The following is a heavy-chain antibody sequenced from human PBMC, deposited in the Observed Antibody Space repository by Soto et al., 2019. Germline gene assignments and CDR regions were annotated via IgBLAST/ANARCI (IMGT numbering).Heavy chain of an antibody. V-gene: IGHV4-31*03. CDR3: AREIYIGYYYGMDV. J-gene: IGHJ6*02. D-gene: IGHD4-4*01. CDR2: IYYSGST. CDR1: GGSISSGGYY. Sequence: SETLSLTCTVSGGSISSGGYYWSWIRQHPGKGLEWIGYIYYSGSTYYNPSLKSRVTISVDTSKNQFSLRLSSVTAADTAVYYCAREIYIGYYYGMDVWGQGTTVTVSS.